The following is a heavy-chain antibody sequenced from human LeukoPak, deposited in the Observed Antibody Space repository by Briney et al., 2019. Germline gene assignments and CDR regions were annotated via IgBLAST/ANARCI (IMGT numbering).Heavy chain of an antibody. Sequence: PGGSLRLSCAASGFTFNTYGMRWVRQAPGKGLEWVAVITCDGRNKFDADSVKGRFTISRDNSENTLYLQMNSLITEDTAVYYCAKGSAYGDYYYYGMDVWGQGTTVTVSS. D-gene: IGHD4-17*01. CDR3: AKGSAYGDYYYYGMDV. CDR1: GFTFNTYG. CDR2: ITCDGRNK. V-gene: IGHV3-30*18. J-gene: IGHJ6*02.